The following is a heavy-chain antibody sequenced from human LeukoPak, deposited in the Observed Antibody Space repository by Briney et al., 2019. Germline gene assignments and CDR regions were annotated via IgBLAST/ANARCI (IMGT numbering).Heavy chain of an antibody. J-gene: IGHJ4*02. CDR1: GYTFTGYY. CDR2: MNPNSGNT. Sequence: ASVKVSCKASGYTFTGYYMHWVRQAPGQGLEWMGWMNPNSGNTGYAQKFQGRVTITRNTSISTAYMELSSLRSEDTAVYYCARGARSTESGSSDYWGQGTLVTVSS. D-gene: IGHD1-26*01. V-gene: IGHV1-8*03. CDR3: ARGARSTESGSSDY.